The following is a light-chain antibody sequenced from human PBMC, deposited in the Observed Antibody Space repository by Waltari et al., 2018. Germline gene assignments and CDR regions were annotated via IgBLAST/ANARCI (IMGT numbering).Light chain of an antibody. CDR2: WAS. V-gene: IGKV4-1*01. CDR3: QQYYNTPLT. J-gene: IGKJ4*01. Sequence: DIVITQSPESLAVPLAERATISCKTSEGVLYSANNKNHLAWYQQKPGQPPMLLLYWASTRESGVPDRFIGSGSETDFTLTVTSLQAEDVAVYYCQQYYNTPLTFGGGTKVGVK. CDR1: EGVLYSANNKNH.